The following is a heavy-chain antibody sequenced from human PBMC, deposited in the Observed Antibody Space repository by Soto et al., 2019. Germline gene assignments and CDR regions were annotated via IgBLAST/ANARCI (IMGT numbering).Heavy chain of an antibody. V-gene: IGHV3-74*03. Sequence: GGSLRLSCAASGFTFSVYWMHWVRQAPGKGLVWVARIKSDGSTTMYADSVKGRFTISRDNAKNSLYLQMNSLRAEDTAVYYCAKVFLEGYSSSSVPWFDPWGQGTLVTVSS. D-gene: IGHD6-13*01. CDR2: IKSDGSTT. CDR1: GFTFSVYW. CDR3: AKVFLEGYSSSSVPWFDP. J-gene: IGHJ5*02.